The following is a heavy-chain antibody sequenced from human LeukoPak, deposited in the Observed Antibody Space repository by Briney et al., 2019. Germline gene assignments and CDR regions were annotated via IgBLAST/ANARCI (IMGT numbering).Heavy chain of an antibody. D-gene: IGHD4-17*01. J-gene: IGHJ4*02. CDR1: GFTFGDHA. CDR3: TREGDYGDVYFDY. Sequence: GGSLRLSCTASGFTFGDHAMSWVRQAPGKGLEWVGFIRSKAYGGTTEYAASVKGRFTISRDDSKSIAYLQMNSLKTEDTAVYYCTREGDYGDVYFDYWGQGTLVTVSS. CDR2: IRSKAYGGTT. V-gene: IGHV3-49*04.